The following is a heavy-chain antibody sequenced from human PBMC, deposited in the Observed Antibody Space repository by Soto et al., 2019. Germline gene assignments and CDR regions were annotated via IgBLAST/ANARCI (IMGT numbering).Heavy chain of an antibody. D-gene: IGHD1-26*01. V-gene: IGHV1-18*04. Sequence: QVQLVQSGAEVKKPGASVKVSCKASGYTFTSYGISWVRQAPGQGLEWMGWISAYTGNTNYAQKRQGRVPMTTDTSKSTAYMEVRSLRSDDTAVYYCARVGATVGLSDGYYYYGMDVWGQGTTVTVSS. CDR3: ARVGATVGLSDGYYYYGMDV. CDR2: ISAYTGNT. CDR1: GYTFTSYG. J-gene: IGHJ6*02.